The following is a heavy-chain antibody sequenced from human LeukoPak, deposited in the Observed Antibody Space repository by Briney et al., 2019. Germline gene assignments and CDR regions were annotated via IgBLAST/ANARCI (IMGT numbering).Heavy chain of an antibody. J-gene: IGHJ6*04. CDR3: ARADGIAVAGIYYYYGMDV. CDR1: GGTFSSYA. D-gene: IGHD6-19*01. Sequence: SVKVSCKASGGTFSSYAISWVRQAPGQGLEWMGGIIPIFGTANYAQKFQGRVTITADKSTSTAYMELSSLRSEDTAVYYCARADGIAVAGIYYYYGMDVWGKGTRSPSPQ. CDR2: IIPIFGTA. V-gene: IGHV1-69*06.